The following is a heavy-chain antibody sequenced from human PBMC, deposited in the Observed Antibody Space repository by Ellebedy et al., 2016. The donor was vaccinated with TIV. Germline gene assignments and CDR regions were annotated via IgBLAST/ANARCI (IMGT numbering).Heavy chain of an antibody. CDR2: VYYSGTT. Sequence: MPGGSLRLSCTVSGGFISSSHYYWGWIRQPPGKGLEWIGSVYYSGTTYYNSSLKRRVTVSIDRSKNQFSLKLRSVTAADTAVYHCARDLGGRYDYWGQGNLVTVSS. D-gene: IGHD1-26*01. J-gene: IGHJ4*02. V-gene: IGHV4-39*07. CDR1: GGFISSSHYY. CDR3: ARDLGGRYDY.